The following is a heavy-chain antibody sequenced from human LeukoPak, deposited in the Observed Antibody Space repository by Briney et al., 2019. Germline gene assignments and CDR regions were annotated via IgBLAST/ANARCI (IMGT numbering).Heavy chain of an antibody. Sequence: GGSLRLSCAASGFTFSSYAMSGVRQAPGKGLEWVSAISGSGGSTYYADSVKGRFTISRDNSKNTLYLQMNSLRAEDTAVYYCAKGLDGYNNRRSTFDYWGQGTLVTVSS. CDR2: ISGSGGST. J-gene: IGHJ4*02. V-gene: IGHV3-23*01. CDR3: AKGLDGYNNRRSTFDY. CDR1: GFTFSSYA. D-gene: IGHD5-24*01.